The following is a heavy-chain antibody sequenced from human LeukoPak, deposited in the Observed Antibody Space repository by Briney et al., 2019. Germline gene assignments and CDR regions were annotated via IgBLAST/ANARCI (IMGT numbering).Heavy chain of an antibody. Sequence: GASVKVSCKASGYTFTDYYIHWVRQAPGQGLEWMGWINPNSGGTNYAQNFQGRVTMTRDTSISTAYMELSRLRSDDTAVYFCARGTWGAGLPRFWGQGTLVTVSS. D-gene: IGHD4/OR15-4a*01. CDR2: INPNSGGT. J-gene: IGHJ4*02. CDR3: ARGTWGAGLPRF. V-gene: IGHV1-2*02. CDR1: GYTFTDYY.